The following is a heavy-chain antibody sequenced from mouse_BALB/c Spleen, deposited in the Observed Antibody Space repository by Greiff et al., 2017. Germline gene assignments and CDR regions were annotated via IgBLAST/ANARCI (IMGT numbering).Heavy chain of an antibody. CDR3: AREGYGSRGDAMDY. V-gene: IGHV5-9-4*01. CDR2: ISSGGSYT. Sequence: DGKLVESGGGLVKPGGSLKLSCAASGFTFSSYAMSWVRQSPEKRLEWVAEISSGGSYTYYPDTVTGRFTISRDNAKNTLYLEMSSLRSEDTAMYYCAREGYGSRGDAMDYWGQGTSVTVSA. D-gene: IGHD1-1*01. CDR1: GFTFSSYA. J-gene: IGHJ4*01.